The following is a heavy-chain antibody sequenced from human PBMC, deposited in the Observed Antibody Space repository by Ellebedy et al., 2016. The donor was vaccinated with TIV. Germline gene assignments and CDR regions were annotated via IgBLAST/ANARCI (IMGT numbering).Heavy chain of an antibody. D-gene: IGHD3-10*01. Sequence: SETLSLXXTVSGGSISSYYWSWIRQPPGKGLEWIGYIYYSGSTNYNPSLKSRVTISVDTSKNQFSLKLSSVTAADTAVYYCARDHRFGETIWGQGTMVTVSS. CDR2: IYYSGST. CDR3: ARDHRFGETI. V-gene: IGHV4-59*01. CDR1: GGSISSYY. J-gene: IGHJ3*02.